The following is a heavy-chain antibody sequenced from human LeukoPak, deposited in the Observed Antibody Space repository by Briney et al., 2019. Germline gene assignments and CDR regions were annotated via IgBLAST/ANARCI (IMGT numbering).Heavy chain of an antibody. CDR2: IYYSGST. CDR3: ARGKSVYDPYFFDY. V-gene: IGHV4-59*01. D-gene: IGHD5/OR15-5a*01. Sequence: KPSETLSLTCTVSGDSISSYYWSWIRHPPGKGLEWIAYIYYSGSTNYNTSLKSRVTISVDTSKNQFSLKLSSVTAADTAVYYCARGKSVYDPYFFDYWGQGTLVTASS. J-gene: IGHJ4*02. CDR1: GDSISSYY.